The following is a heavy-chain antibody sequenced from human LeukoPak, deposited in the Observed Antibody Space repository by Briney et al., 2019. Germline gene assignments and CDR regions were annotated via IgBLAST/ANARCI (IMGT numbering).Heavy chain of an antibody. Sequence: ASVKVSCKASGYTFTSYAMNWVRQAPGQGLEWMGWINTNTGNPTYARGFTGRFVFSLDTSVSTAYLQISSLKAEDTAVYYCARAIEQFADLPPDYWGQGTLVTVSS. CDR2: INTNTGNP. D-gene: IGHD6-6*01. CDR3: ARAIEQFADLPPDY. V-gene: IGHV7-4-1*02. CDR1: GYTFTSYA. J-gene: IGHJ4*02.